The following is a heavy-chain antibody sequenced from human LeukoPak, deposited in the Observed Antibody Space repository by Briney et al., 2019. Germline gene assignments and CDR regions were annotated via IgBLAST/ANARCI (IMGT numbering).Heavy chain of an antibody. CDR1: RFAFHNYA. CDR3: AKAGSSSWYLDY. CDR2: ISVDGGDI. D-gene: IGHD6-13*01. V-gene: IGHV3-23*01. Sequence: PGGSLRLSCAASRFAFHNYAMTWIRQAPERGLEWVSSISVDGGDIKYTDSAKGRFTISRDNSKGTLYLQMDSLRGEDTALYYCAKAGSSSWYLDYWGQGTLVTVSS. J-gene: IGHJ4*02.